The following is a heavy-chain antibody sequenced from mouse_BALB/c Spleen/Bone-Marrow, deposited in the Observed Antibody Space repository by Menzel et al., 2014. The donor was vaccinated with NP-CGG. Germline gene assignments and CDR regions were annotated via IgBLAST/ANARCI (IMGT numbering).Heavy chain of an antibody. Sequence: EVQRVESGPELVKPGAPVKMSCKASGYTFTSYVMHWVKQKPGQGLEWIGYINPYNDGTKYNEKFKGKATLTSDKSSSTAYMELSSLTSEDSAVYYCARGYYGPSWFAYWGQGTPVTVSA. J-gene: IGHJ3*01. CDR1: GYTFTSYV. CDR3: ARGYYGPSWFAY. D-gene: IGHD1-2*01. V-gene: IGHV1-14*01. CDR2: INPYNDGT.